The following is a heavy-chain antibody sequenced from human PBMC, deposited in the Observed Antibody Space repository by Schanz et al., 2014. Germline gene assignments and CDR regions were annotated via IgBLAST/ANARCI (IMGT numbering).Heavy chain of an antibody. CDR2: ISASGGST. CDR3: AKARRKSNCSGGRCFHYSYYGMDV. J-gene: IGHJ6*02. CDR1: GFSLNTYG. V-gene: IGHV3-23*01. Sequence: AQLMESGGGVVQPGTSLILSCSVSGFSLNTYGIHWFRQAPGKGLEWVSTISASGGSTYYADSVKGRFTISRDNSKNILYLQMNSLRAEDTAVYYCAKARRKSNCSGGRCFHYSYYGMDVWGQGTTVTVSS. D-gene: IGHD2-15*01.